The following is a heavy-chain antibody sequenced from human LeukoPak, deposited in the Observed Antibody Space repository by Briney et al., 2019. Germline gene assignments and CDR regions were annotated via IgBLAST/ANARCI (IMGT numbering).Heavy chain of an antibody. V-gene: IGHV1-2*02. CDR2: INLNSGGT. CDR3: PRAERSLYVSSWYKYYYYYHMDV. J-gene: IGHJ6*03. CDR1: GYTFTGYY. D-gene: IGHD6-13*01. Sequence: ASVKVSCKASGYTFTGYYMHWVRQAPGQGLGWMGWINLNSGGTNYAQKFQGRVSMTRDTSISTAYMELSRLRSDDTAAHYCPRAERSLYVSSWYKYYYYYHMDVWGKGTTVTVSS.